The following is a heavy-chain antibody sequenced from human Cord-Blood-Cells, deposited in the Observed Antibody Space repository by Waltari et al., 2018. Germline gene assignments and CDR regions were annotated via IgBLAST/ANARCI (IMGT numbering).Heavy chain of an antibody. Sequence: QLQLQESGPGLVKPSETLSLTCTVSGGSISSSSYYWGWIRQPPGKGLEWLGSIYYSGSTYYNPSLKSRVTISVDTSKNQFSLKLSSVTAADTAVYYCATYCSSTSCPSWGQGTLVTVSS. CDR3: ATYCSSTSCPS. D-gene: IGHD2-2*01. V-gene: IGHV4-39*01. CDR2: IYYSGST. CDR1: GGSISSSSYY. J-gene: IGHJ1*01.